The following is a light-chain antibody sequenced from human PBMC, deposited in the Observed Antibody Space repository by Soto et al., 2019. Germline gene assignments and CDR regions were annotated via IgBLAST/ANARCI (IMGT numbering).Light chain of an antibody. V-gene: IGKV3-20*01. CDR1: QSVCRSY. CDR2: GIS. CDR3: QQYDGSPIT. J-gene: IGKJ5*01. Sequence: EIVLTQSPAILSLSAGERATLSCRTSQSVCRSYLAWYQQKPGQAPRLLISGISKRATGIPDRFSGGGSGTDFTLTISRLDPEDFALYICQQYDGSPITFGQGTRLEIK.